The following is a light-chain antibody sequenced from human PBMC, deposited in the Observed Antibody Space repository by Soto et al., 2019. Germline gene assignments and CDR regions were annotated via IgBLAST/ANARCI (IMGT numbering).Light chain of an antibody. CDR3: QQYGSSPLT. V-gene: IGKV3-20*01. CDR2: GAS. CDR1: QSVTSY. J-gene: IGKJ4*01. Sequence: EIVLTQSPGTLSLSPGEKATLSCRASQSVTSYLAWYQQKPGQAPRLLIFGASGRATGIPDRFSGSGTETDFTLTISRLEPQDFAVYYCQQYGSSPLTFGGGTKVEIK.